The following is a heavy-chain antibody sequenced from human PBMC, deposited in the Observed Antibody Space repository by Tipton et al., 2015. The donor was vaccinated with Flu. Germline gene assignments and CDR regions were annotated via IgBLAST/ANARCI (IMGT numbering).Heavy chain of an antibody. J-gene: IGHJ3*02. CDR3: ARGGRAPLRSSWSNAFDI. V-gene: IGHV4-39*07. CDR2: INHSGST. CDR1: GGSISSGSYF. D-gene: IGHD6-13*01. Sequence: LRLSCIVSGGSISSGSYFWSWIRQPPGKGLEWIGEINHSGSTNYNPSLKSRVTISVDTSKNQFSLKLSSVTAADTAVYYCARGGRAPLRSSWSNAFDIWGQGTMVTVSS.